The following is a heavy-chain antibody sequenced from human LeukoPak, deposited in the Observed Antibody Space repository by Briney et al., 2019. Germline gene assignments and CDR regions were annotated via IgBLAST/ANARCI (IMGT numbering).Heavy chain of an antibody. CDR1: GDSISSSSYY. CDR3: ARERYSSGWYGHGYYYYYMDV. V-gene: IGHV4-39*02. D-gene: IGHD6-19*01. J-gene: IGHJ6*03. CDR2: IFYSGST. Sequence: SETLSLTCSVSGDSISSSSYYWGWIRQPPGKGLEWIGSIFYSGSTYYNPSLKSRVTISVDTSNNQFSLKLTSVTAADTAMYYCARERYSSGWYGHGYYYYYMDVWGKGTTVTISS.